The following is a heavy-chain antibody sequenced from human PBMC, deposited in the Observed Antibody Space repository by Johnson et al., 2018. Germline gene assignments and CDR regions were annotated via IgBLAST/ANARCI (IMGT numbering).Heavy chain of an antibody. CDR2: IYYSGST. CDR3: AGVHYDLWSGSNYYYYYRDV. Sequence: QVQLQESGPGLVKPSETLSLTCTVSGGSISSYYWSWIRQPPGKGLEWIGYIYYSGSTNYNPSLKSRVTISVDTSKNQFSLKLSSVPAAATAVYYCAGVHYDLWSGSNYYYYYRDVWGKGTTVTVSS. D-gene: IGHD3-3*01. V-gene: IGHV4-59*01. CDR1: GGSISSYY. J-gene: IGHJ6*03.